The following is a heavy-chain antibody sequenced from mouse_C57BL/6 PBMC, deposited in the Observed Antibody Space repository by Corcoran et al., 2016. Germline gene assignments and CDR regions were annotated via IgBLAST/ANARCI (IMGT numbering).Heavy chain of an antibody. CDR1: GYTFTDYY. CDR2: INPNNGGT. Sequence: EVQLQQSGPELVKPGASVKISCKASGYTFTDYYMNWVKQSHGKSLEWIGDINPNNGGTSYNQKFKGKATLTVDKSSSTAYMELRSLTSEDSAVYYCARGEIYYGSFAYWGQGTLVTVSA. CDR3: ARGEIYYGSFAY. J-gene: IGHJ3*01. D-gene: IGHD2-1*01. V-gene: IGHV1-26*01.